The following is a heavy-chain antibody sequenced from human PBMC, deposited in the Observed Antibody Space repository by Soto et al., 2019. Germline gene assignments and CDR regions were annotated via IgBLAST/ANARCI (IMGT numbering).Heavy chain of an antibody. J-gene: IGHJ4*02. CDR3: AKDLSIVLMVYARAFNY. V-gene: IGHV3-23*01. D-gene: IGHD2-8*01. CDR2: ISGSGGST. Sequence: PGGSLRLSCAASGFTFSSYAMSWVRQAPGKGLEWVSAISGSGGSTYYADSVKGRFTISRDNSKNTLYLQMNSLRAEDTAVYYCAKDLSIVLMVYARAFNYWGQGTLVTVSS. CDR1: GFTFSSYA.